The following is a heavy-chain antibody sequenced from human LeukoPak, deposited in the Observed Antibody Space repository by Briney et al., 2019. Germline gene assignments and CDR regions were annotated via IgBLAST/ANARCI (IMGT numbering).Heavy chain of an antibody. CDR2: IYYSGST. Sequence: SETLSLTCTVSGGSISSHYWSWIRQPPGKGLEWIGYIYYSGSTKYNPSLKSRVTISVDTSKNQFSLKLSSVSAADTAVYYCARGFWSGYSYYYYYYMDVWGEGTTVTVSS. CDR3: ARGFWSGYSYYYYYYMDV. J-gene: IGHJ6*03. CDR1: GGSISSHY. V-gene: IGHV4-59*11. D-gene: IGHD3-3*01.